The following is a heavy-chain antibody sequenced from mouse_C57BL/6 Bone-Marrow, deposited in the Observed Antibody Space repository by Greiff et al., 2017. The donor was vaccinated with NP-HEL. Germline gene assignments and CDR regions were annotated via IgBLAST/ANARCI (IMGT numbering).Heavy chain of an antibody. D-gene: IGHD1-2*01. V-gene: IGHV1-55*01. Sequence: QVQLQQPGAELVKPGASVKMSCKASGYTFTSYWITWVKQRPGQGLEWIGDLYPGSGSTNYNEKFKGKATLTVDTSSSTAYMQLSSLTSEDAAVYYCARAPGYRFAYWGQGTLVTVSA. CDR2: LYPGSGST. J-gene: IGHJ3*01. CDR3: ARAPGYRFAY. CDR1: GYTFTSYW.